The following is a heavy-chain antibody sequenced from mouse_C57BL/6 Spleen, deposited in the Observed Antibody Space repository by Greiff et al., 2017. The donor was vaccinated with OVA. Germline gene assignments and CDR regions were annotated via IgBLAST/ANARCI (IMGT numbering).Heavy chain of an antibody. V-gene: IGHV1-62-2*01. CDR3: ARHEEVYSNHWYFDV. Sequence: QVQLKESGAELVKPGASVKLSCKASGYTFTEYTIHWVKQRSGQGLEWIGWFYPRSGSIKYNEKFKDKATLTADKSSSTVYMELSRLTSEDSAVYFCARHEEVYSNHWYFDVWGTGTTVTVSS. D-gene: IGHD2-5*01. CDR1: GYTFTEYT. CDR2: FYPRSGSI. J-gene: IGHJ1*03.